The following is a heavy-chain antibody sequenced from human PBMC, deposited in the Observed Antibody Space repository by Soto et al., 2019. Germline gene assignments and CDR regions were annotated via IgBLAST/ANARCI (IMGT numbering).Heavy chain of an antibody. CDR2: ITSSSSSI. CDR1: GFTFSAYN. J-gene: IGHJ5*02. CDR3: ASHYGDNGWFDP. V-gene: IGHV3-21*06. Sequence: EVQLVESGGGLVKPGGSLRLSCAASGFTFSAYNMNWVRQPPGKGLEWVSSITSSSSSIYYADSLKGRFTISRDNAKNSLYLQMNSLRVEDTAVYYCASHYGDNGWFDPWGQGTLVTVSS. D-gene: IGHD4-17*01.